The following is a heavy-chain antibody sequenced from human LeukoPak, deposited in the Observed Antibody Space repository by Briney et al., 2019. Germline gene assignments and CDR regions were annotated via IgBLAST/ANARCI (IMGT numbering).Heavy chain of an antibody. CDR1: GFTFSSYA. J-gene: IGHJ1*01. CDR2: ISGSGGSA. CDR3: AKDPTVAGRAEYFQH. V-gene: IGHV3-23*01. D-gene: IGHD6-19*01. Sequence: PGGFLRLSCAASGFTFSSYAMGWVRQAPGKGLEWVSVISGSGGSAYYADSVKGRFTISRDNSKNTLYLQMNSLTVDDTAVYYCAKDPTVAGRAEYFQHWGQGTLVTVSS.